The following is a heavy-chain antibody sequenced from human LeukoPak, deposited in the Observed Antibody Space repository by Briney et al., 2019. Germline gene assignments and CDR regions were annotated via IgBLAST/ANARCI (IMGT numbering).Heavy chain of an antibody. Sequence: GGSLRLSCAASGFTFSDYYMSWIRQAPGKGLEWVSYISSSGSTIYYADSVKGRFTISRDNSKNTLYLQMNSLRAEDTAVYYCARDLGYCSGGSCHNYYYYGMDVWGQGTTVTVSS. CDR3: ARDLGYCSGGSCHNYYYYGMDV. V-gene: IGHV3-11*04. D-gene: IGHD2-15*01. CDR2: ISSSGSTI. CDR1: GFTFSDYY. J-gene: IGHJ6*02.